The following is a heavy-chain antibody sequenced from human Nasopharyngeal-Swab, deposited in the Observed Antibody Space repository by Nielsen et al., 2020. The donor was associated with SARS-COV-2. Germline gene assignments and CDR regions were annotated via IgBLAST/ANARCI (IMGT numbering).Heavy chain of an antibody. J-gene: IGHJ4*02. D-gene: IGHD1-26*01. Sequence: SLKISCAASGFTFSSYGMHWVRQAPGKGLEWVAVIWYDGSNKYYADSVKGRLTISRDNSKNTLYLQMNSLRAEDTAVYYCARDLGATLDVWGQGTLVTVSS. CDR2: IWYDGSNK. CDR3: ARDLGATLDV. CDR1: GFTFSSYG. V-gene: IGHV3-33*01.